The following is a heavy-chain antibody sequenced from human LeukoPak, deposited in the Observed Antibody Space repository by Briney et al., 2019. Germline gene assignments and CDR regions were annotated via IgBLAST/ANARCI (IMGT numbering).Heavy chain of an antibody. Sequence: SLRLSCAASGFPFDDYAMHWVRQAPGKGLEWVSGISWNSGSIGYADSVKGRFTISRDNAKNSLYLQMNSLRAEDMALYYCAKDISPKRTGAFDIWGQGTMVTVSS. CDR2: ISWNSGSI. D-gene: IGHD1-14*01. J-gene: IGHJ3*02. CDR3: AKDISPKRTGAFDI. V-gene: IGHV3-9*03. CDR1: GFPFDDYA.